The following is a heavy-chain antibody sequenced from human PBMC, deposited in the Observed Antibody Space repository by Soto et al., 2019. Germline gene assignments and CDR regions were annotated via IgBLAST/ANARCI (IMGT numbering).Heavy chain of an antibody. CDR3: ASYGSGSYYNKSPFDP. Sequence: PSETLSLTCTVSGGSISSSSYYWGWIRQPPGKGLEWIGSIYYSGSTYYNPSLKSRVTISVDTSKNQFSLKLSSVTAADTAVYYCASYGSGSYYNKSPFDPWGQGTLVTVSS. CDR2: IYYSGST. CDR1: GGSISSSSYY. V-gene: IGHV4-39*07. J-gene: IGHJ5*02. D-gene: IGHD3-10*01.